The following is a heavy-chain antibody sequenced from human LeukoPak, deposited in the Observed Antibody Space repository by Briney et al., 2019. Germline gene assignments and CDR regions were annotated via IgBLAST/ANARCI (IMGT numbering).Heavy chain of an antibody. CDR2: ISSSSTYI. D-gene: IGHD1-26*01. CDR3: ARDAAMVGATGDNWFDP. Sequence: GGSLRLSCAASGFTFSRYTMNWVRQAPGKGLEWVSSISSSSTYIYYADSLRGRFTISRRDDRNSLCLQVDSLKVEDTAVYYCARDAAMVGATGDNWFDPWGQGTLVTVAS. V-gene: IGHV3-21*01. CDR1: GFTFSRYT. J-gene: IGHJ5*02.